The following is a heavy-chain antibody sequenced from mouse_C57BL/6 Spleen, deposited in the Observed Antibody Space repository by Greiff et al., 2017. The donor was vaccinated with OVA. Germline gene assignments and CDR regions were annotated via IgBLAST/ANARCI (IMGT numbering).Heavy chain of an antibody. Sequence: EVQLQQSGPELVKPGASVKIPCKASGYTFTDYNMDWVKQSHGKSLEWIGDINPNNGGTIYNQKFKGKATLTVDKSSSTAYMELRSLTSEDTAVYYCAREGGLRPGGYWYFDVWGTGTTVTVSS. CDR2: INPNNGGT. J-gene: IGHJ1*03. D-gene: IGHD2-4*01. CDR3: AREGGLRPGGYWYFDV. V-gene: IGHV1-18*01. CDR1: GYTFTDYN.